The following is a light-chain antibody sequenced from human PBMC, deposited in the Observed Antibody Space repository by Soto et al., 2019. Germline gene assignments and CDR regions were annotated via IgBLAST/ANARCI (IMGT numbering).Light chain of an antibody. CDR2: AAS. CDR3: HNSYTSHDT. Sequence: IQMTQSPSSLSASEGDRVTITCRASQSIRSHLSWYQHKPGKAPRLLIYAASSLQRKVPSRFSGSDSGTDFTLTISRRQPEDYATFYCHNSYTSHDTFGPGTKGAI. CDR1: QSIRSH. J-gene: IGKJ3*01. V-gene: IGKV1-39*01.